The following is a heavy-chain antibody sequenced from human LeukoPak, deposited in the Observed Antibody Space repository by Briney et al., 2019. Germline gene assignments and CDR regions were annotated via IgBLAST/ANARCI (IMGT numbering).Heavy chain of an antibody. V-gene: IGHV3-30*04. J-gene: IGHJ4*02. CDR3: ARSGSYLDY. D-gene: IGHD1-26*01. CDR1: GFTFSSYA. CDR2: ISYDGSNK. Sequence: QPGGSLRLSCAASGFTFSSYAMHWVRQAPGKGLEWVAVISYDGSNKYYADSVKGRFTISRDNSKNTLYLQMNSLRAEDTAVYYCARSGSYLDYWGQGTLVTVSS.